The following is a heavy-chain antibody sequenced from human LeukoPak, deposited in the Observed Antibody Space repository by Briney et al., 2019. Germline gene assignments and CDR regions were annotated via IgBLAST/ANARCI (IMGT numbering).Heavy chain of an antibody. CDR2: ISAYNGDT. J-gene: IGHJ6*03. Sequence: ASVKVSCKASGFTFTGYGFSWVRQAPGPGLEWMGWISAYNGDTNYAQKFQGRVTMTADTSTGTAYMELSSLRSEDTAVYYCARVGVVSYYYYYMDVWGKGTTVTVSS. V-gene: IGHV1-18*01. CDR1: GFTFTGYG. CDR3: ARVGVVSYYYYYMDV. D-gene: IGHD3-10*01.